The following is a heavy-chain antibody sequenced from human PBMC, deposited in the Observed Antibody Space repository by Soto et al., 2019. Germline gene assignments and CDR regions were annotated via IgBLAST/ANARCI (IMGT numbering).Heavy chain of an antibody. J-gene: IGHJ4*02. V-gene: IGHV3-7*01. Sequence: LRXSCAVSGFNVVSYCISWVRQAPGKGLEWVASIKEDGSEIYYLHSVRGRFSISRDSAGNALHLTMNYLSAEDTGVYFCARDIGFDYVNWGQGPLVTVSS. CDR2: IKEDGSEI. D-gene: IGHD3-16*01. CDR1: GFNVVSYC. CDR3: ARDIGFDYVN.